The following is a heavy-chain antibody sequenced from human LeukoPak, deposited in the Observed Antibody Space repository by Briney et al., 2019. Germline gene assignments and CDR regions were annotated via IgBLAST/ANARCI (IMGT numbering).Heavy chain of an antibody. V-gene: IGHV3-20*04. Sequence: PGGSLRLSCAASGFIFDDYGMNWVRQAPGKGLEWVSSINWNGGSTGYADSVKGRFTISRDNAKNSLYLQMNSLRAEDTALYYCARGINWVDYWGQGTLVTVSS. CDR1: GFIFDDYG. J-gene: IGHJ4*02. D-gene: IGHD7-27*01. CDR2: INWNGGST. CDR3: ARGINWVDY.